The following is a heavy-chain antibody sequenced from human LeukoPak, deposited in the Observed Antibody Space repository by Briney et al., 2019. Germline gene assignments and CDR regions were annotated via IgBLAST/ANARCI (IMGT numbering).Heavy chain of an antibody. CDR3: ASVHSGWDSFFDY. CDR1: GYSFTGYW. J-gene: IGHJ4*02. Sequence: GESLKISCKGSGYSFTGYWIGWVRQMPGKGLEWMGIIYPGDSDTRYSPSFQGQVTISADKSISTAYLQWSSLKASDTAMYYCASVHSGWDSFFDYWGQGTLVTVSS. V-gene: IGHV5-51*01. CDR2: IYPGDSDT. D-gene: IGHD6-19*01.